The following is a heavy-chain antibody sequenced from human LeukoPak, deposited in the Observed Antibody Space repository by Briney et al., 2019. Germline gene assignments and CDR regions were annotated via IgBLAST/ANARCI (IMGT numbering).Heavy chain of an antibody. CDR3: ATEPPDRVVTTGPGSYNIRHC. D-gene: IGHD4-17*01. J-gene: IGHJ4*02. Sequence: GASVKVSCKVSGYTLTELSMHWVRQAPGKGLEWMGGFDPEDGETIYAQKFQGRVTMTEDTSTDTAYMELSSLRSEDTAVYYCATEPPDRVVTTGPGSYNIRHCWGQGTLVTVSS. CDR1: GYTLTELS. V-gene: IGHV1-24*01. CDR2: FDPEDGET.